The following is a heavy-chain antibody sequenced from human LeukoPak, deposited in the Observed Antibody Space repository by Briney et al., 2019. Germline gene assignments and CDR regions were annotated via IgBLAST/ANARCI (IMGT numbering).Heavy chain of an antibody. CDR3: ARCRFGSTSCYKAFWFDP. CDR1: GYTFTSYD. V-gene: IGHV1-8*03. D-gene: IGHD2-2*02. Sequence: ASVKVSCKASGYTFTSYDINWVRQATGHGLEWMGWMNPNSGNTGYAQKFQGRVTITRNASISTAYMELSSLRSEDTAVYYCARCRFGSTSCYKAFWFDPWGQGTLVTVSS. CDR2: MNPNSGNT. J-gene: IGHJ5*02.